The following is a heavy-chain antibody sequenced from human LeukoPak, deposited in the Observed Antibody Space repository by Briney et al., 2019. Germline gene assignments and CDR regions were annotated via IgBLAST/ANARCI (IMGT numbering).Heavy chain of an antibody. D-gene: IGHD3-9*01. V-gene: IGHV1-2*02. CDR1: GHTFTGYY. CDR3: ARGGGYDILTGYK. Sequence: GASVKVSCKASGHTFTGYYMHWVRQAPGQGLEWMGWINPNSGGTNYAQKFQGRVTMTRDTSISTAYMELSRLRSDDTAVYYCARGGGYDILTGYKWGQGTLVTVSS. J-gene: IGHJ4*02. CDR2: INPNSGGT.